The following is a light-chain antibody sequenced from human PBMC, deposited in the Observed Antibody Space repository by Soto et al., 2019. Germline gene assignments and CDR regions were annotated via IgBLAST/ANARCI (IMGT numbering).Light chain of an antibody. Sequence: QSALTQPASVSGSPGQSITISCTGTSSDVGGYNYVAWYQQHPGKVPRLMIYEVSNRPSGVSNRFSGSKSGNTASLTVSGLQAEDEADYYCSSYAGSSNVFGTGTKVTVL. V-gene: IGLV2-14*01. CDR2: EVS. CDR3: SSYAGSSNV. J-gene: IGLJ1*01. CDR1: SSDVGGYNY.